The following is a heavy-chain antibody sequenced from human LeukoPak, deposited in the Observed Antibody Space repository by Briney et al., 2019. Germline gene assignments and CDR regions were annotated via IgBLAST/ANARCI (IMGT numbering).Heavy chain of an antibody. J-gene: IGHJ4*02. Sequence: GGSLRLACAASGFTFSSYAMSWVRQAPGKGLEWVSVISGSGGSTYYADSVKGRFTISRDNSKNTLYLQMNSLRVEDTAVYYCAKGEWLPYYFDSWGQGTLVTVSS. CDR2: ISGSGGST. D-gene: IGHD5-12*01. CDR1: GFTFSSYA. CDR3: AKGEWLPYYFDS. V-gene: IGHV3-23*01.